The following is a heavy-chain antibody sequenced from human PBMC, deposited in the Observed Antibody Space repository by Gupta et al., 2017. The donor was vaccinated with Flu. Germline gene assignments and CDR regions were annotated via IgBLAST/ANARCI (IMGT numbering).Heavy chain of an antibody. CDR2: ISSSGSTI. CDR3: ARNLLTPLGIAVAGSHDY. D-gene: IGHD6-19*01. V-gene: IGHV3-11*01. J-gene: IGHJ4*02. Sequence: QVQLVESGGGLVKPGGSLRLSCAASGFTFSDYYMSWIRQAPGKGLEWVAYISSSGSTIYYADSVKGRVTISRDNAKNSLYLQMNSLRAEDTAVYYCARNLLTPLGIAVAGSHDYWGQGTLVTVSS. CDR1: GFTFSDYY.